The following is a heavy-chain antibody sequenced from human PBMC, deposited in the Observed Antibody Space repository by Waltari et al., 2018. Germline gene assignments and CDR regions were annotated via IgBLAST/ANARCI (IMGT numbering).Heavy chain of an antibody. CDR3: ARAGGGSWLHEDAFDA. CDR2: ISFDGSIT. V-gene: IGHV3-30-3*01. CDR1: GFTFSTYS. J-gene: IGHJ3*01. Sequence: QVQLVQSGGGVVQSEKSLRLSCSASGFTFSTYSLHWVRQAPGKGLEWVAVISFDGSITNYADSVKGRFSISKDDSKNTLYLQMNSLRPEDTAVYYCARAGGGSWLHEDAFDAWGQGTMVTVSS. D-gene: IGHD2-15*01.